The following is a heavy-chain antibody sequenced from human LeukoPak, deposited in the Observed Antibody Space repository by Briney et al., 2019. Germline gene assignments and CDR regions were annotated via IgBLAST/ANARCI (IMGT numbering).Heavy chain of an antibody. CDR1: GFPFSGYW. D-gene: IGHD1-26*01. CDR3: GSFGVMWEIDY. CDR2: INIDGSGA. J-gene: IGHJ4*02. V-gene: IGHV3-74*01. Sequence: GRSLRLSCAASGFPFSGYWMHWVRQAPGKGLVWVSRINIDGSGANYADSVKGRFTISRDNAKNTLHLQMNSLRAEDTAVYYCGSFGVMWEIDYWGQGTLVTVSS.